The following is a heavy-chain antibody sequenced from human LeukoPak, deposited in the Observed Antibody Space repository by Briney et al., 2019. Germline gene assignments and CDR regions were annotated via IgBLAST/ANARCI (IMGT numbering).Heavy chain of an antibody. V-gene: IGHV4-31*03. CDR3: ARRPVPTGGYYYGMDV. D-gene: IGHD7-27*01. Sequence: SETLSLTCTVSGGSISSGGYYWSWIRQHPGKGLEWIGYIYYSGSTYYNPSLKSRVTISVDTSKNQFSLELSSVTAADTAVYYCARRPVPTGGYYYGMDVWGQGTTVTVSS. CDR2: IYYSGST. CDR1: GGSISSGGYY. J-gene: IGHJ6*02.